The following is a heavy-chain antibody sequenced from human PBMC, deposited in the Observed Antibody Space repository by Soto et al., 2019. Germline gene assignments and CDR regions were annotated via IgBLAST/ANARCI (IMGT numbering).Heavy chain of an antibody. CDR1: GGTFSSYT. J-gene: IGHJ4*02. CDR2: LIPILGIA. CDR3: ERLHTAVDY. Sequence: QVQLVQSGAEVKKPGSSVKVSCKASGGTFSSYTISWVRQAPGQGLEWMGRLIPILGIANYAQKFQGRVTITADKPSSTVYMELSSLRSEDTAVYYCERLHTAVDYWGQGTLVTVSS. D-gene: IGHD5-18*01. V-gene: IGHV1-69*02.